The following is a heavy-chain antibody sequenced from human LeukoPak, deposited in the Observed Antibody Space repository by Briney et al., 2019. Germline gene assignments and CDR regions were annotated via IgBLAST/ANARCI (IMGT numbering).Heavy chain of an antibody. Sequence: ASVKVSCKASGYTFTSYGISWVRQPPGQGLEWLGWISAYNGNTNYAQKLQGRVTMTTDTSTSTAYMELRSLRSDDTAVYYCARDENLRFDDYYYGMDVWGQGTTVTVSS. CDR3: ARDENLRFDDYYYGMDV. D-gene: IGHD3-3*01. CDR2: ISAYNGNT. J-gene: IGHJ6*02. CDR1: GYTFTSYG. V-gene: IGHV1-18*01.